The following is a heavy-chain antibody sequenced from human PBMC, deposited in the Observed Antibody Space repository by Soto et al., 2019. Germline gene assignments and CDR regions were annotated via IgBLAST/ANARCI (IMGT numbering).Heavy chain of an antibody. J-gene: IGHJ6*02. V-gene: IGHV3-30-3*01. D-gene: IGHD3-3*01. CDR1: GFTFSSYA. CDR3: ARPALGVVIPTGGMDV. CDR2: ISYDGSNK. Sequence: GGSLRLSCAASGFTFSSYAMHWVRQAPGKGLEWVAVISYDGSNKYYADSVKGRFTISRDNSKNTLYLQMNSLRAEDTAVYYCARPALGVVIPTGGMDVWGQGTTVTVSS.